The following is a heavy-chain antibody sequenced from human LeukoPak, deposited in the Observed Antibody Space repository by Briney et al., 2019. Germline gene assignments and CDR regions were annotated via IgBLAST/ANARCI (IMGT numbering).Heavy chain of an antibody. V-gene: IGHV3-21*01. CDR1: GFTFSSYS. J-gene: IGHJ4*02. Sequence: GGSLRLSCAASGFTFSSYSFTWVRQVPGKGLEWVSSITTTFYTYYTDSVKGRFTISRDNAKNSLYLQMISLRAEDTAVYYCARVAPHSSSWHYYFDYWGQGTLVTVSS. D-gene: IGHD6-13*01. CDR2: ITTTFYT. CDR3: ARVAPHSSSWHYYFDY.